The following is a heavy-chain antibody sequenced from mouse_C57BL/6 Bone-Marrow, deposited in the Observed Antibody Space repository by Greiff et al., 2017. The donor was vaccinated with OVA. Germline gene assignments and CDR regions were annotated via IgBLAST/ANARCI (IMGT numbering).Heavy chain of an antibody. J-gene: IGHJ2*01. Sequence: QVQLQQPGAELVMPGASVKLSYKASGYTFTSYWMHWVKQRPGQGLEWIGEIDPSDSYTNYNQKFKGKSTLTVDKSSSTAYMQLSSLTSEDSAVYYCARNGDYDFDYWGQGTTLTVSS. D-gene: IGHD4-1*01. CDR3: ARNGDYDFDY. V-gene: IGHV1-69*01. CDR2: IDPSDSYT. CDR1: GYTFTSYW.